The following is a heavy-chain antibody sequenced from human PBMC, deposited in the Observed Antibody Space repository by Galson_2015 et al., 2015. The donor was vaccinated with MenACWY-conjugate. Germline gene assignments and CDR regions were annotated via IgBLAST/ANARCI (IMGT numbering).Heavy chain of an antibody. CDR3: ASTFTEILGVIIPEDYYYGMDV. V-gene: IGHV1-46*01. Sequence: SVKVSCKASGYTFTSYYMHWVRQAPGQGLEWMGIINPSGGSTSYAQKFQGRVTMTRDTSTSTVYMELSSLRSEDTAVYYCASTFTEILGVIIPEDYYYGMDVWGQGTTVTVSS. D-gene: IGHD3-10*01. CDR1: GYTFTSYY. CDR2: INPSGGST. J-gene: IGHJ6*02.